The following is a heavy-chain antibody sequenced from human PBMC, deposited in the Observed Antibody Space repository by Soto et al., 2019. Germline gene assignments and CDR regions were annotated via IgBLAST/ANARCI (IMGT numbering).Heavy chain of an antibody. V-gene: IGHV3-9*01. D-gene: IGHD5-18*01. Sequence: GGSLRLSCAASGFTFDDYDMPWVRQAPGKGLEWVSHFSFNSNNIDYPDSVKGRFTISRDNAKNSLYLQMNSLRAEDTAVYYCARWNSYGYYFDSWGQGILVTVSS. J-gene: IGHJ4*02. CDR3: ARWNSYGYYFDS. CDR2: FSFNSNNI. CDR1: GFTFDDYD.